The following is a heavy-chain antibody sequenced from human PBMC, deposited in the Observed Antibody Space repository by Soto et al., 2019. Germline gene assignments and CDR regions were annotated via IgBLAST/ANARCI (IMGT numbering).Heavy chain of an antibody. CDR2: IIPIFGTA. Sequence: QVQLVQSGAEVKKPGSSVKVSCKASGGTFSSYAISWVRQAPGQGLEWMGGIIPIFGTANYAQKFQGRVTISGDASTSTADMERSSLRSEDTAVYYGAIQRVVTRNYYYYGMDVCGKGNTVAVAA. D-gene: IGHD2-21*02. J-gene: IGHJ6*04. V-gene: IGHV1-69*01. CDR3: AIQRVVTRNYYYYGMDV. CDR1: GGTFSSYA.